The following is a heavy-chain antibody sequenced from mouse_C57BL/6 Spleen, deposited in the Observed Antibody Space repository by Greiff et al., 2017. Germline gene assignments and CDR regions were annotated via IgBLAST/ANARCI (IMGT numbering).Heavy chain of an antibody. CDR3: ARSGLGQDYAMDY. CDR1: GYPFNSYW. D-gene: IGHD4-1*01. CDR2: LDPSDSYT. J-gene: IGHJ4*01. Sequence: VQLQQPGAELVMPGASVKLSCTASGYPFNSYWMHWVKQRPGQGLEWIGELDPSDSYTNYNQKFKGKSTLTVDQASSTAYMQLSSLTSEDSAVYYCARSGLGQDYAMDYWGQGTSVTVSS. V-gene: IGHV1-69*01.